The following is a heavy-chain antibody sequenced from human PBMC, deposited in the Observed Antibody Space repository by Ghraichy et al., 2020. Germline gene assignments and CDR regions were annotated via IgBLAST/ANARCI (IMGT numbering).Heavy chain of an antibody. V-gene: IGHV3-53*01. J-gene: IGHJ6*02. CDR2: IYSGGTT. D-gene: IGHD5-12*01. CDR3: ARPLRGFSGSNVDV. CDR1: GFTVSREY. Sequence: GESLNISCAASGFTVSREYMSWVRQAPAKGLEWVSVIYSGGTTYYADSVKGRFTIPRDNSKNTLSLQMNSLRVEDTAVYYCARPLRGFSGSNVDVWGQGTTVTVSS.